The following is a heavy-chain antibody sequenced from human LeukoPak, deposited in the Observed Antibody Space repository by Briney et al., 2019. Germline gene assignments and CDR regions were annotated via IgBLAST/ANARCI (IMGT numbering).Heavy chain of an antibody. CDR3: VRGRLFRGGFDS. CDR1: GFTVSNNY. CDR2: ILDSGDT. V-gene: IGHV3-53*01. Sequence: GGSLRLSCAASGFTVSNNYLSWVRQVPGKGPEWVSGILDSGDTNYADSVKGRFTISRDNSKNTLYLQMSSLRADDTAVYYCVRGRLFRGGFDSWGQGTLVTVS. J-gene: IGHJ4*02. D-gene: IGHD2-15*01.